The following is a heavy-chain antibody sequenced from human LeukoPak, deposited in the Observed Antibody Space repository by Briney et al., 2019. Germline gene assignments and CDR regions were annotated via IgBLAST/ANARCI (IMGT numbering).Heavy chain of an antibody. D-gene: IGHD1-26*01. CDR3: AKDVVGATTYNLFDY. J-gene: IGHJ4*02. CDR2: ISGSGGST. V-gene: IGHV3-23*01. CDR1: GFTFSSYW. Sequence: GGSLRLSCAASGFTFSSYWMSWVRQAPGKGLEWVSAISGSGGSTYYADSVKGRFTISRDNSKNTLYLQMNSLRAEDTAVYYCAKDVVGATTYNLFDYWGQGTLVTVSS.